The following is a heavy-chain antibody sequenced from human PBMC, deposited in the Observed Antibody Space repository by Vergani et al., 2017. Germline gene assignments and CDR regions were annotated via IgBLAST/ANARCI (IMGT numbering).Heavy chain of an antibody. Sequence: QVQLVQSGAEVKKPGASVKVSCKASGYTFTSYGISWVRQAPGQGLEWMGWINAYNGNTNYAQKLQGRVTMTTDTSTRTAYMELRSLRSDDTAVYYCAVTIGGAAAAPGVDYWGQGTLVTVSS. D-gene: IGHD6-13*01. CDR2: INAYNGNT. J-gene: IGHJ4*02. CDR1: GYTFTSYG. CDR3: AVTIGGAAAAPGVDY. V-gene: IGHV1-18*04.